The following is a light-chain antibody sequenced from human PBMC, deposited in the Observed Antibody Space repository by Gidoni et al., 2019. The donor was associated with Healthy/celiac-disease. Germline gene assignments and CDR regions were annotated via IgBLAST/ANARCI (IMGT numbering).Light chain of an antibody. V-gene: IGKV3-11*01. J-gene: IGKJ4*01. Sequence: EIVLTQSPATLSLSPGERATLSCRASQSVSRYLAWYQQKPGHATRLLIYDASNRATGIPARFSGSGSGTDFTLTISSLEPEDFAVYYCQQRSNWLTFGGGTKVEIK. CDR3: QQRSNWLT. CDR2: DAS. CDR1: QSVSRY.